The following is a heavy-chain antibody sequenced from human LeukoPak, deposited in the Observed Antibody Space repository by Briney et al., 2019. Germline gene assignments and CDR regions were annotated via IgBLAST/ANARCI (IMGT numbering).Heavy chain of an antibody. CDR3: ARFSSGWYSGSDYYYGMDV. CDR2: ISSSSSYI. D-gene: IGHD6-19*01. V-gene: IGHV3-21*01. J-gene: IGHJ6*02. CDR1: GFTFSSYS. Sequence: PGGSLRLSCAASGFTFSSYSMNWVRQAPGKGLEWVSSISSSSSYIYYADSVKGRFTISRDNAKNSLYLQMNSLRAEDTAVYYCARFSSGWYSGSDYYYGMDVWGQGTTVTVSS.